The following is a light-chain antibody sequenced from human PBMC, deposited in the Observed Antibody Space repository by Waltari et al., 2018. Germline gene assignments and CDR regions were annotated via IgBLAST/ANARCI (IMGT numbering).Light chain of an antibody. J-gene: IGKJ2*01. Sequence: DIQMTQSPSTLSASVGHRVTINCRASHRISSWWAWYQQKPGKAPNLLIYEASSLQSGVSSRFSGSGSGTEFTLTINSLQPDDFATYYCQQYNTYPYTFGQGTKLEI. V-gene: IGKV1-5*03. CDR1: HRISSW. CDR2: EAS. CDR3: QQYNTYPYT.